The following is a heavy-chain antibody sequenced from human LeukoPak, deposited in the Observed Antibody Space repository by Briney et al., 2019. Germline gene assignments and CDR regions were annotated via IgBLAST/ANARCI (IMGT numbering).Heavy chain of an antibody. CDR1: GGSISSGSYF. Sequence: SETLSLTCTVSGGSISSGSYFWSWIRQPAGKGLEWIGRIYTTGNTNYNPSLKSRLTISVDTSKNQFSLKLNSATAADTAVYYCARVRLDPLYYYYYYYMDVWGKGTTVTVSS. CDR3: ARVRLDPLYYYYYYYMDV. CDR2: IYTTGNT. D-gene: IGHD3-22*01. V-gene: IGHV4-61*02. J-gene: IGHJ6*03.